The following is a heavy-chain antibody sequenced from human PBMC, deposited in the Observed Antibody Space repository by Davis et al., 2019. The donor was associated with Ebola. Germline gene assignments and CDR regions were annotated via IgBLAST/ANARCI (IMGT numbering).Heavy chain of an antibody. J-gene: IGHJ6*02. Sequence: MPSETLSLTCTVSGGSISSYYWSWIRQPPGKGLEWIGYIYYSGSTNYNPSLKSRVTISVDTSKNQFSLKLSSVTAADTAVYYCARQSPYYYYGMTSGAKGPRSPSP. CDR2: IYYSGST. CDR3: ARQSPYYYYGMTS. CDR1: GGSISSYY. V-gene: IGHV4-59*08.